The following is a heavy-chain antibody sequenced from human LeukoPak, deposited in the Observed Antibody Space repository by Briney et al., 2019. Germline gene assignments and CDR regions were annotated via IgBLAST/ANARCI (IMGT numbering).Heavy chain of an antibody. CDR2: IPYSGTT. CDR3: LRHPRPYSSGWYYFDY. V-gene: IGHV4-39*01. CDR1: GGSISGSSYC. J-gene: IGHJ4*02. Sequence: SETLSLTCTVSGGSISGSSYCWGWIRQPPGKGLEWIGGIPYSGTTYYNLSLKSRVTISADTSKNQFSLKLSSVTAADTAVYYCLRHPRPYSSGWYYFDYWGQGTLVTVSS. D-gene: IGHD6-19*01.